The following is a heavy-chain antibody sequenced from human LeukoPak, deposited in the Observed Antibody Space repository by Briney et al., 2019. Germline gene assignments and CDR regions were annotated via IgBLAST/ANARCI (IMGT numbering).Heavy chain of an antibody. Sequence: ASVKVSCKASGYTFTGYYMHWVRQAPGQGLEWMGWINPNSGGTNYAQKFQGRVTMTRDTSISTAYMELSRLRSDDTAVYYCARGRFRTMVRGVISYWGQGTLVTVSS. CDR1: GYTFTGYY. V-gene: IGHV1-2*02. J-gene: IGHJ4*02. D-gene: IGHD3-10*01. CDR2: INPNSGGT. CDR3: ARGRFRTMVRGVISY.